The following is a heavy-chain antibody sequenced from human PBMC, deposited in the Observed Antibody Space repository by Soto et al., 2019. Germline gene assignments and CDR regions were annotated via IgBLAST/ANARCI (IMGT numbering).Heavy chain of an antibody. J-gene: IGHJ4*02. V-gene: IGHV3-33*01. Sequence: GGSLRLSCAASGFTFSSYGMHWVRQAPGKGLEWVAVVWYDGSNKYYADSVKGRFTISRDNSKNALYLQTNSLRAEDTAVYYCARARGYCSGGSCYQFDYWGQGTLVTVSS. CDR1: GFTFSSYG. CDR3: ARARGYCSGGSCYQFDY. D-gene: IGHD2-15*01. CDR2: VWYDGSNK.